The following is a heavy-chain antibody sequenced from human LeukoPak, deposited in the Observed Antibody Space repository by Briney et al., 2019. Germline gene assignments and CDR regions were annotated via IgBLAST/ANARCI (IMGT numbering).Heavy chain of an antibody. J-gene: IGHJ4*02. D-gene: IGHD6-13*01. Sequence: SETLSLTCAVYGGSLSNYFWSWIRQPPGKGLEWIGEINHSGSTNYNPSLKTRLTISVDTSKNQFSLKLSSVTTADTPVYYCARGVVGNWYFFDYWGQGTLVTVSS. CDR3: ARGVVGNWYFFDY. CDR1: GGSLSNYF. CDR2: INHSGST. V-gene: IGHV4-34*01.